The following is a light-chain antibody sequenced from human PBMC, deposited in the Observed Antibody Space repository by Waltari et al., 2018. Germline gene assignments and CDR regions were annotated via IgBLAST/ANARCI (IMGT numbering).Light chain of an antibody. CDR1: SSDVGGYNY. CDR2: EVS. V-gene: IGLV2-8*01. Sequence: QSALTQPPSASGSPGQSVTISCPGTSSDVGGYNYVSWYQQHPAKAPKLMIYEVSKRPSGVPDRFSGSKSGNTASLTVSGLQAEDEADYYCSSYAGSNYVFGTGTKVTVL. CDR3: SSYAGSNYV. J-gene: IGLJ1*01.